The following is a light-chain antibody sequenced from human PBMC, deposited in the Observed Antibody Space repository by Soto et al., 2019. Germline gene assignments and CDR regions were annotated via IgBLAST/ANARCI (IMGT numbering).Light chain of an antibody. V-gene: IGLV3-21*02. CDR2: DDN. CDR3: QVWDTSSDHRV. CDR1: KLGGQS. J-gene: IGLJ2*01. Sequence: SYELTQPPSLSVAPGQTARISCGGDKLGGQSVLWYQQRPGQAPVLVIYDDNARPSGISERFSASNSGSTATLTISRVEAGDEADYHCQVWDTSSDHRVFGGGTKLTVL.